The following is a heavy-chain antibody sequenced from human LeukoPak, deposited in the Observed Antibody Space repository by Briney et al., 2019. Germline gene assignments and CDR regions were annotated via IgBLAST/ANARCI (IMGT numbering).Heavy chain of an antibody. J-gene: IGHJ4*02. D-gene: IGHD2-2*01. CDR1: GFTFSRYS. Sequence: GGSLRLSCAASGFTFSRYSMNWVRQAPGKGLEWVSYISSSSSTIYYADSVKGRFTISRDNSKNTLYLQMNSLRAEDTAVYYCARGVPAAADYWGQGTLVTVSS. V-gene: IGHV3-48*01. CDR3: ARGVPAAADY. CDR2: ISSSSSTI.